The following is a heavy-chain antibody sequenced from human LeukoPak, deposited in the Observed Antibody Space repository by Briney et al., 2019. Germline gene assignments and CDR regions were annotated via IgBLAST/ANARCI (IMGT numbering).Heavy chain of an antibody. V-gene: IGHV7-4-1*02. CDR2: INTNTGNP. Sequence: ASVKVSCKASGYTFTSYAMNWVRQAPGQGLEWMGWINTNTGNPTYAQGFTGRFVFSLDTSVSTAYLQISSLKAEDTAVYYCAIVGATTIDYYYYYMDVWGKGTTVTVSS. D-gene: IGHD1-26*01. CDR1: GYTFTSYA. J-gene: IGHJ6*03. CDR3: AIVGATTIDYYYYYMDV.